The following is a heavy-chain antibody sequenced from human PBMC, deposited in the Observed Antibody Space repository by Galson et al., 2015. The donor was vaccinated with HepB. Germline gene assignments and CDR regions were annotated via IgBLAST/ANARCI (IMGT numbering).Heavy chain of an antibody. D-gene: IGHD3-9*01. CDR3: ARDTAKLRYFDWSLGGFDY. J-gene: IGHJ4*02. CDR1: GYTFTSYA. CDR2: INAGNGNT. V-gene: IGHV1-3*01. Sequence: SVKVSCKASGYTFTSYAMHWVRQAPGQRLEWMGWINAGNGNTKYSQKFQGRVTITRDTSASTAYMELSSLRSEDTAVYYCARDTAKLRYFDWSLGGFDYWGQGTLVTVSS.